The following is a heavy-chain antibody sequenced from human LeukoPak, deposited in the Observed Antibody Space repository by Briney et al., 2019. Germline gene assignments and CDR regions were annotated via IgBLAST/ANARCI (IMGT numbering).Heavy chain of an antibody. V-gene: IGHV3-21*01. CDR1: GFTFSSYS. D-gene: IGHD4-17*01. CDR2: IRSSSSYI. Sequence: PGGSLRLSCAASGFTFSSYSMNWVRQAPGKGLEWVSSIRSSSSYIYYADSVKGRFTISRDNAKNSLYLQMNSLRAEDTAVYYCARDVESTVTVYYYYYYMDVWGKGTTVTVSS. CDR3: ARDVESTVTVYYYYYYMDV. J-gene: IGHJ6*03.